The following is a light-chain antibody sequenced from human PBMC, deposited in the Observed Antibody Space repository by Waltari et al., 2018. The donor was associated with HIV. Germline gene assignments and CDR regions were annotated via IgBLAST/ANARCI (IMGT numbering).Light chain of an antibody. CDR1: KLENKY. CDR3: QAWDSSIPLV. Sequence: SYELTQPPSVSVSPRQTAIITCSGDKLENKYACWYQQKPGQSPILVIYQDSKRPSGSPERFSGSNSGNTATLTISGTQAVDEADYYCQAWDSSIPLVFGGGTKLTVL. V-gene: IGLV3-1*01. J-gene: IGLJ2*01. CDR2: QDS.